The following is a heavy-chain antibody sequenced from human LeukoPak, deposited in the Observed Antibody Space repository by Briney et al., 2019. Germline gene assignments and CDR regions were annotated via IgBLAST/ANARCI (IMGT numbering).Heavy chain of an antibody. CDR2: IYYSGGT. V-gene: IGHV4-59*01. Sequence: SETLSLTCTVSGGFISSYYWSWIRQPPGKGLEWIGYIYYSGGTNYNPSLKSRVTISVDTSKNQFSLKLSSVTAADTAVYYCARAAREVLRFLEWLSPAAFDIWGQGTMVTVSS. CDR3: ARAAREVLRFLEWLSPAAFDI. J-gene: IGHJ3*02. D-gene: IGHD3-3*01. CDR1: GGFISSYY.